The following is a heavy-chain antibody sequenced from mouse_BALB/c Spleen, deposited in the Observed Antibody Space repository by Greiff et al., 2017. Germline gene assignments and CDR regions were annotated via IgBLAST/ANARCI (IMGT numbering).Heavy chain of an antibody. V-gene: IGHV14-3*02. CDR2: IDPANGNT. CDR1: GFNIKDTY. J-gene: IGHJ3*01. Sequence: EVKLQQSGAELVKPGASVKLSCTASGFNIKDTYMHWVKQRPEQGLEWIGRIDPANGNTKYDPKFQGKATITADTSSNTAYLQLSSLTSEDTAVYYCAYYRYDPFAYWGQGTLVTVSA. D-gene: IGHD2-14*01. CDR3: AYYRYDPFAY.